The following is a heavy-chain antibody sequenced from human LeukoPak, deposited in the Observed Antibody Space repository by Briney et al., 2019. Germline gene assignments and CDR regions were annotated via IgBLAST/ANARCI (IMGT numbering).Heavy chain of an antibody. CDR2: ISSSSTI. D-gene: IGHD3-10*01. J-gene: IGHJ5*02. Sequence: GGSLRLSCAASGFTFSSYSMNWVRQAPGKGLEWVSYISSSSTIYYADSVKGRFTISRDNAKNSLYLQMNSLRAEDTAVYYCARDRGSGSLHIRGGWFDPWGQGTLVTVSS. CDR3: ARDRGSGSLHIRGGWFDP. CDR1: GFTFSSYS. V-gene: IGHV3-48*01.